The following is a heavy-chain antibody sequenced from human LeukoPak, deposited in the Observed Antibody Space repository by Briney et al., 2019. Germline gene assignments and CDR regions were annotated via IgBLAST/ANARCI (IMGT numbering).Heavy chain of an antibody. J-gene: IGHJ4*02. D-gene: IGHD3-9*01. V-gene: IGHV1-46*01. CDR1: GYTFTGYY. CDR3: ARTYYDILTSYNPYFDY. Sequence: ASVKVSCKASGYTFTGYYMHWVRQAPGQGLEWMGIINPSGGSTSYAQKFQGRVTMTRDMSTSTVYMELSSLSSEDTAVYYCARTYYDILTSYNPYFDYWGQGTLVTVSS. CDR2: INPSGGST.